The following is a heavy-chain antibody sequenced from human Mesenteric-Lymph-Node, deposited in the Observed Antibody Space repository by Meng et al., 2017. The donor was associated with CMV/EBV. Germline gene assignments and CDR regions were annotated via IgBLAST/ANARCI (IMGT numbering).Heavy chain of an antibody. Sequence: ISSEYWSWIRQPPGKGLEWIGYIYYSGNTNYNPSLKSRVTISMDTSKNQFSLKLSSVTTADTAVYYCARGVVVPAAPSGYSYYGMDVWGHGTTVTVSS. V-gene: IGHV4-59*01. CDR2: IYYSGNT. D-gene: IGHD2-2*01. J-gene: IGHJ6*02. CDR3: ARGVVVPAAPSGYSYYGMDV. CDR1: ISSEY.